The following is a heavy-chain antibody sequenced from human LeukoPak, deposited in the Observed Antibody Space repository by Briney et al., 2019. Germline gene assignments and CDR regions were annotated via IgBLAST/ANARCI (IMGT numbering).Heavy chain of an antibody. D-gene: IGHD6-13*01. J-gene: IGHJ4*02. CDR2: IYRGGST. CDR1: GFTVSSNY. CDR3: ARGGARQQLVENYFDY. V-gene: IGHV3-53*01. Sequence: GGSLRHSCAASGFTVSSNYMSWVRQAPGKGLEWVAVIYRGGSTDYADSVKGRFTVSRDNSKNTLYLQMNSLRAEDTAVYYCARGGARQQLVENYFDYWGQGTLVTVSS.